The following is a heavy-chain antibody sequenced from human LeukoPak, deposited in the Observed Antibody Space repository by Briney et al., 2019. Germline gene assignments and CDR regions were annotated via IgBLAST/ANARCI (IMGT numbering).Heavy chain of an antibody. Sequence: GRSLRLSCAASGFTFSGYGMHWVRQAPGKGLEWVAVIWYDGSNKYYADSVKGRFTISRDNSENTLYLQMNSLRAEDTAVYYCAKPYTYGYGWFDSWGQGTLVTVSS. CDR1: GFTFSGYG. CDR2: IWYDGSNK. D-gene: IGHD5-18*01. J-gene: IGHJ5*01. CDR3: AKPYTYGYGWFDS. V-gene: IGHV3-33*06.